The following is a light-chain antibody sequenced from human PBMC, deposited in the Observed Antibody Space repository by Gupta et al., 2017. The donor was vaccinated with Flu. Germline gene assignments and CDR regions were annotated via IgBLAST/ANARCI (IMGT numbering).Light chain of an antibody. V-gene: IGKV1-5*03. J-gene: IGKJ1*01. CDR2: KAS. CDR1: QSISSW. CDR3: QQYDSYPWT. Sequence: DFQMTQSPSTLSASVGDKVTITCRASQSISSWLAWYLQKPGKAPKLLIYKASTLESGVPSRFSGSGSGTDFTLTISSLQPDDFATYYCQQYDSYPWTFGQGTKVEIK.